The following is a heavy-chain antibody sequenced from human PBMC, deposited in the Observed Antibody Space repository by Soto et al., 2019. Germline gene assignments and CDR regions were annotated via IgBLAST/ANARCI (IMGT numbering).Heavy chain of an antibody. CDR1: GYSFTTYN. V-gene: IGHV5-51*03. CDR2: IYPGDSDI. J-gene: IGHJ3*02. Sequence: EVQLVQSGAEVKKPGDTLKISCKASGYSFTTYNIAWVRQMPGKGLEWMGIIYPGDSDIRYSPSFQGQVTISADKSITTAYLQWSNLKASDTAMYYCARRGSDDAFDIWGQGTMVTVSS. CDR3: ARRGSDDAFDI. D-gene: IGHD3-16*01.